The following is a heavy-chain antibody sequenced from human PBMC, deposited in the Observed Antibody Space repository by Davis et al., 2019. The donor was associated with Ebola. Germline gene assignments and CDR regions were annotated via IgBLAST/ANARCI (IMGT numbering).Heavy chain of an antibody. CDR2: MNPNSGNT. CDR3: ARAAGAAADYYYYGMDV. V-gene: IGHV1-8*02. D-gene: IGHD6-13*01. CDR1: GYTFTSYG. J-gene: IGHJ6*02. Sequence: AASVTVSCKASGYTFTSYGINWVRQATGQGLEWMGWMNPNSGNTGYAQKFQGRVTMTRNTSISTAYMELSSLRSEDTAVYYCARAAGAAADYYYYGMDVWGQGTTVTVSS.